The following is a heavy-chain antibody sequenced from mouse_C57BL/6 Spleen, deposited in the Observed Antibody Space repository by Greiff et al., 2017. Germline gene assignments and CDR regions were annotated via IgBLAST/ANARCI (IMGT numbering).Heavy chain of an antibody. V-gene: IGHV1-55*01. CDR1: GYTFTSYW. J-gene: IGHJ1*03. CDR2: IYPGSGST. D-gene: IGHD2-4*01. Sequence: QVQLQQPGAELVKPGASVKMSCKASGYTFTSYWITWVKQRPGQGLEWIGDIYPGSGSTNYNEKFKSKATLTVDTSSSTAYMQLSSLTSEDSAVYYGARYYYDYDEDWYFEVWGTGTTVTVSS. CDR3: ARYYYDYDEDWYFEV.